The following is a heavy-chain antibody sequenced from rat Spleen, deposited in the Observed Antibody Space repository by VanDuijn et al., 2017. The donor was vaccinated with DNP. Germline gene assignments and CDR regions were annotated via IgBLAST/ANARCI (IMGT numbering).Heavy chain of an antibody. CDR1: GFTFNKYG. J-gene: IGHJ2*01. CDR3: AYYYDGYY. CDR2: ISTGGNNA. V-gene: IGHV5S13*01. D-gene: IGHD1-12*03. Sequence: EVQLVESGGGLVQPGRSLKLSCAASGFTFNKYGMAWVRQAPTKGLEWVASISTGGNNAYYRDSVKGRFTVSRDNAKSTLFLQMDSLRSEDTATYYCAYYYDGYYWGQGVMVTVSS.